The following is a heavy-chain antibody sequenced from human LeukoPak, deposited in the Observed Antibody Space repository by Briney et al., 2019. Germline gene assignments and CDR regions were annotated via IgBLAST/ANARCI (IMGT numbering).Heavy chain of an antibody. V-gene: IGHV3-33*01. D-gene: IGHD4-23*01. CDR1: GFSFTSYG. CDR3: ARVSESGNSDY. CDR2: IWYDGTNK. J-gene: IGHJ4*02. Sequence: GGSLRLSCAASGFSFTSYGMHWVRQAPGKGLEWVAVIWYDGTNKYYADSVKGRFTISRDTSNNMLYLQMNSLRSEDTAVYYCARVSESGNSDYWGQGTLVTVSS.